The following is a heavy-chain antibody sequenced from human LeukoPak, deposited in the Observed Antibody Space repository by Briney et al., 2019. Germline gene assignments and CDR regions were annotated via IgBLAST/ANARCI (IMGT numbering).Heavy chain of an antibody. V-gene: IGHV4-4*07. D-gene: IGHD6-6*01. Sequence: PSETLSLTCTVSGGSIISYYWNWIRQPAGRGLEWIGRMHTSGSTNYKPSLRSGVTMSVDTSKTQLSLKLHSVTAADTAVSYCARGVAPRRFDYWGQGTLVTVSS. CDR1: GGSIISYY. CDR3: ARGVAPRRFDY. J-gene: IGHJ4*02. CDR2: MHTSGST.